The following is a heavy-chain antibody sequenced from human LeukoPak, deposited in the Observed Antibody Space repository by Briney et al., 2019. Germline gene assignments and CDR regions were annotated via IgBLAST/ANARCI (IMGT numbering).Heavy chain of an antibody. CDR3: ASKTECSDYDGPDY. V-gene: IGHV1-2*06. CDR1: GYTFTGYY. J-gene: IGHJ4*02. Sequence: ASVKVSCKASGYTFTGYYMHWVRQAPGQGLEWMGRINPNSGDANYAQEFQGRVTMTRDTSISTAYMELSRLRSDDTAVYYCASKTECSDYDGPDYWGQGTLVTVSS. CDR2: INPNSGDA. D-gene: IGHD5-12*01.